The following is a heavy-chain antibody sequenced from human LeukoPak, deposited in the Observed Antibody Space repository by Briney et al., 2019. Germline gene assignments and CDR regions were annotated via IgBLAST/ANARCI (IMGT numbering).Heavy chain of an antibody. Sequence: GGSMRLSCAASGLAFSAYKMHWVRQAPRKGLVWVSRISTDGYTTDYADFVQGRSTASRDNTKNTWSLEMNSLRAEDTAVYYCVVGGSPGYWGQETLVTVSS. CDR1: GLAFSAYK. J-gene: IGHJ4*02. CDR2: ISTDGYTT. D-gene: IGHD2-15*01. CDR3: VVGGSPGY. V-gene: IGHV3-74*01.